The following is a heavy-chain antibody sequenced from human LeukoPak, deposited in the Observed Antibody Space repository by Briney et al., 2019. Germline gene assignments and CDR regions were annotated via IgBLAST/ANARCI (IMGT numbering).Heavy chain of an antibody. D-gene: IGHD2-15*01. CDR2: ISGSGGST. CDR3: AKGSRCSGGSCYSKGRWFDP. CDR1: GFTFSSYA. J-gene: IGHJ5*02. Sequence: GGPLRLSCAASGFTFSSYAMSWVRQAPGKGLEWVSAISGSGGSTYYADSVKGRFTISRDNSKNTLYLQMNSLRAEDTAVYYCAKGSRCSGGSCYSKGRWFDPWGQGTLVTVSS. V-gene: IGHV3-23*01.